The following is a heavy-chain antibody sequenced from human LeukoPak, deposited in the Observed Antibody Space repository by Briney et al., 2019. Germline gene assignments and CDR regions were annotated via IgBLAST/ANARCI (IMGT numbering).Heavy chain of an antibody. CDR3: ATWRWELGY. CDR2: ISGSGGST. D-gene: IGHD1-26*01. Sequence: PGRSLRLSCAASGFSFSDYNIHWIRQAPGKGLEWVSAISGSGGSTYYADSVKGRFTISRDNSKNTLYLQMNSLRAEDTAVYYCATWRWELGYWGQGTLVTVSS. CDR1: GFSFSDYN. V-gene: IGHV3-23*01. J-gene: IGHJ4*02.